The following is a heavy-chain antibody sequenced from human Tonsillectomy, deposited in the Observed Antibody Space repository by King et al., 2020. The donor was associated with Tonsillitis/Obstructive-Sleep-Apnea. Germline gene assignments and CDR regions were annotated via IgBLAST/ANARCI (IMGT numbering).Heavy chain of an antibody. J-gene: IGHJ4*02. CDR1: GFTFSSYG. Sequence: VQLVESGGGVVQPGRSLRLSCAASGFTFSSYGMHWVRQAPGKGLEWVAVIWYDGTNKYYADSVKGRFTISRDNSKNTLSLQMNSLRAEDTAVYYCARYVVATHYFDYWGQGTLVTVSS. CDR2: IWYDGTNK. CDR3: ARYVVATHYFDY. V-gene: IGHV3-33*01. D-gene: IGHD5-12*01.